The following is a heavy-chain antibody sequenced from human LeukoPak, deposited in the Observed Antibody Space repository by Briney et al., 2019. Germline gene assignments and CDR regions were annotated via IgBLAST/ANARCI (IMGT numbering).Heavy chain of an antibody. CDR3: ARAGDLDWFDP. CDR1: GGSFSGYY. D-gene: IGHD7-27*01. V-gene: IGHV4-34*01. Sequence: SETLSLTCAVSGGSFSGYYWSWIRQPPGKGLEWIGEINHSGSTNYNPSLKSRVTISVDTSRNQFSLKLSSVTAADTAVYYCARAGDLDWFDPWGQGTLVTVSS. J-gene: IGHJ5*02. CDR2: INHSGST.